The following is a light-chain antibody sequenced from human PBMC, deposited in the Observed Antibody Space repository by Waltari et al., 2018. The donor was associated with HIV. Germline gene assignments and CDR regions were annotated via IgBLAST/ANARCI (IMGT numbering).Light chain of an antibody. J-gene: IGLJ2*01. V-gene: IGLV2-8*01. CDR1: PRDIHDYNF. Sequence: QSALTQPPSASGSPGQSVNMSCTGAPRDIHDYNFISWYHQYSGQAPKLILFEVTKLPSGVPDRVSGSRSGNTASLIVSGLQAEDEAVYFCSSFAGSNKLFGGGTKLTVL. CDR2: EVT. CDR3: SSFAGSNKL.